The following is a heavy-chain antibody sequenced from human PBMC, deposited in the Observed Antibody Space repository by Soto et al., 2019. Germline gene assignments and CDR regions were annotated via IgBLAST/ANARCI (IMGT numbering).Heavy chain of an antibody. CDR2: IIPILGIA. V-gene: IGHV1-69*02. CDR3: ARYIVATTQLALDYYYYGMDV. CDR1: GGTFSSYT. J-gene: IGHJ6*02. D-gene: IGHD5-12*01. Sequence: QVQLVQSGAEVKKPGSSVKVSCKASGGTFSSYTISWVRQAPGQGLEWMGRIIPILGIANYAQKFQGRVTITADKYTRTAYMELSSLRSEDTAVYYCARYIVATTQLALDYYYYGMDVWGQGTTVTVSS.